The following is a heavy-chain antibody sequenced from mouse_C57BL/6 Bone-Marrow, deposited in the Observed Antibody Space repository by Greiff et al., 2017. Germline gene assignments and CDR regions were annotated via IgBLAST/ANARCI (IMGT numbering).Heavy chain of an antibody. V-gene: IGHV1-20*01. J-gene: IGHJ4*01. CDR2: INPYNGDT. CDR1: GYSFTGYF. CDR3: ARYYYGSSYYAMDY. Sequence: DVQLVESGPELVKPGDSVKISCKASGYSFTGYFMNWVMQSHGKSLEWIGRINPYNGDTFYNQKFKGKATLTVDKSSSTAHMELRSLTSEDSAVYYCARYYYGSSYYAMDYWGQGTSVTVSS. D-gene: IGHD1-1*01.